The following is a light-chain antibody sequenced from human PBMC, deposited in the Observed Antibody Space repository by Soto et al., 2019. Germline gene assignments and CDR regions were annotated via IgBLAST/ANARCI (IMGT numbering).Light chain of an antibody. CDR2: GNI. Sequence: QSVLTQPPSVSGAPGQRVTISCTGSISNIGAGYYVHWYQHLPGTAPKLLIYGNINRPSGVPDRFSGSKSGTSASLAITGLQDEDEADYYCQSYDTSLSASVVFGGGTKVTVL. CDR1: ISNIGAGYY. CDR3: QSYDTSLSASVV. V-gene: IGLV1-40*01. J-gene: IGLJ2*01.